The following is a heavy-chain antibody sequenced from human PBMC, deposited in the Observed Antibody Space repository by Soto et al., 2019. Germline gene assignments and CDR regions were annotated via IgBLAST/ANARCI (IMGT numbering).Heavy chain of an antibody. J-gene: IGHJ4*02. CDR3: AREGGGGIAAAGDDY. D-gene: IGHD6-13*01. CDR1: GYTFTSYY. V-gene: IGHV1-46*01. Sequence: ASVKVSCKASGYTFTSYYMHWVRQAPGQGLEWMGIINPSGGSTSYAQKFQGRVTMTRDTSTSTVYMELSSLRSEDTAVYYCAREGGGGIAAAGDDYWGKGTLVTVSS. CDR2: INPSGGST.